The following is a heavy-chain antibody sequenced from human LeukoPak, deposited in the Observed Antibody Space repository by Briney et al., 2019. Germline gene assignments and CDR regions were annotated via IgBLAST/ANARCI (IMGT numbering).Heavy chain of an antibody. CDR1: GVSITTTSYY. J-gene: IGHJ5*02. Sequence: SETLSLTCTVSGVSITTTSYYWGWIRQTPGKGLEWIGSMLYRGSTYYSPSLRSRVIISVDASKNHFFLTLSAVTAADTAVYYCASGVLSGSSSGLVWFDPWGHGTLVTVSS. CDR2: MLYRGST. D-gene: IGHD6-6*01. V-gene: IGHV4-39*02. CDR3: ASGVLSGSSSGLVWFDP.